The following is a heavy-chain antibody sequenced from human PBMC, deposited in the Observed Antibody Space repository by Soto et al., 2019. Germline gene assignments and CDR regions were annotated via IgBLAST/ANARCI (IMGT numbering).Heavy chain of an antibody. D-gene: IGHD3-16*01. CDR3: AISQDRGGRTTFIY. CDR1: GFTFDDYT. Sequence: PGGSLRLSCAASGFTFDDYTMHWVRQAPGKGLEWVSLISWDGGSTYYADSVKGRFTISRDNAENSLYLQMNSLRAEDTALYYCAISQDRGGRTTFIYWGQGTQVTVSS. CDR2: ISWDGGST. J-gene: IGHJ4*02. V-gene: IGHV3-43*01.